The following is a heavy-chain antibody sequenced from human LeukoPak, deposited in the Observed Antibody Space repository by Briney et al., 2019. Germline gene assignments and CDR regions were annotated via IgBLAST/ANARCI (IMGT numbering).Heavy chain of an antibody. CDR3: ARGGGQYYDILTGYRGGNWFDP. V-gene: IGHV6-1*01. J-gene: IGHJ5*02. CDR1: GDSVSSNSAA. D-gene: IGHD3-9*01. CDR2: TYYRSKWYN. Sequence: SQTLSLTCAISGDSVSSNSAAWNWIRQSPSRGLEWLGRTYYRSKWYNDYAVSVKSRITINPDTSKNQFSLQLDSVTPEDTAVYYCARGGGQYYDILTGYRGGNWFDPWGQGTLVTVSS.